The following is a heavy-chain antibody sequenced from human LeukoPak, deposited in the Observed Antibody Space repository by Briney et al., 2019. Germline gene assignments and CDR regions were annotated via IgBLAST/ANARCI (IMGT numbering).Heavy chain of an antibody. V-gene: IGHV4-34*01. CDR3: ARGGGIAAAGTNFDY. J-gene: IGHJ4*02. Sequence: SETLSLTCAVYGGSFSGYYWSWIRQPPGKGLEWIGEINHSGSTNYNPSLKSRVTISVDTSKNQFSMKLSSVTAADTAVYYCARGGGIAAAGTNFDYWGQGTLVTVSS. CDR2: INHSGST. D-gene: IGHD6-13*01. CDR1: GGSFSGYY.